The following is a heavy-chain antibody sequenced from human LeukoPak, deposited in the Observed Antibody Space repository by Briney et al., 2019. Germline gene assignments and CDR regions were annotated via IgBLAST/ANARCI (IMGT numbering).Heavy chain of an antibody. J-gene: IGHJ4*02. D-gene: IGHD2-2*01. CDR2: IIPIFGTA. CDR1: GGTFSSYA. Sequence: GASVKVSCKASGGTFSSYAISWVRQAPGQGLEWMGGIIPIFGTANYAQKFQGRVTITADESTSTAYMELSSLRSEDTAVYYCASQYGTFAYQFDYWGQGTLVTVSS. CDR3: ASQYGTFAYQFDY. V-gene: IGHV1-69*13.